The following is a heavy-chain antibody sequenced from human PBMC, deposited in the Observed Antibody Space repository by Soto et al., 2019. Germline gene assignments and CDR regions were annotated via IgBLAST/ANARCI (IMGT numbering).Heavy chain of an antibody. J-gene: IGHJ4*01. D-gene: IGHD1-26*01. Sequence: QTLSLTFAITGCRVSRSLAGWSGVRQSPSRGLEWLGRTYYRSKWYYEYAVSVRGRITINPDTSKNQYSLQLNSVTPEDTALYFCARGEQYSGRIFDYWGQGTLVTVSS. CDR1: GCRVSRSLAG. V-gene: IGHV6-1*01. CDR2: TYYRSKWYY. CDR3: ARGEQYSGRIFDY.